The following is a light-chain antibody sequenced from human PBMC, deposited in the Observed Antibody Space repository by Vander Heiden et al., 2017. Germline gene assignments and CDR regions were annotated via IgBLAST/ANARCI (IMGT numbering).Light chain of an antibody. V-gene: IGKV1-5*01. Sequence: DIQMTQSPSTLSASVGARVTITCRASQSISSWLVWYQQKPGKAPKLLIYDACSLESGVPSRFSGSGSGTEFTLTISSLQPDDLASYYCQQYKSYSPKTVGQGTKVEIK. CDR3: QQYKSYSPKT. CDR1: QSISSW. CDR2: DAC. J-gene: IGKJ1*01.